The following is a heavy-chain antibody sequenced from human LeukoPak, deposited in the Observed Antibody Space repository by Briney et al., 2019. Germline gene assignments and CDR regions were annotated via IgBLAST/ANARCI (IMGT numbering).Heavy chain of an antibody. CDR2: ISYDGSNK. V-gene: IGHV3-30*14. CDR1: GFTFSSYA. D-gene: IGHD6-13*01. Sequence: GRSLRLSCAASGFTFSSYAMHWVRQAPGKGLEWVAVISYDGSNKYYADSVKGRFTISRDNSKNTLYLQMNSLRAEDTAVYYCARGPRDSSSWYERYWGQGTLVTVSS. CDR3: ARGPRDSSSWYERY. J-gene: IGHJ4*02.